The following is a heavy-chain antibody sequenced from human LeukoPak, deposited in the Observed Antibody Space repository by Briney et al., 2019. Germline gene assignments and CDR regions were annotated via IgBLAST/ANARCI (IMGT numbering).Heavy chain of an antibody. CDR3: ARGESRDGYNHDY. Sequence: PSETLSLTCTVSGGSLSSYYWSWIRQPPGKGLEWIGYIYYSGSTNYNPSLKSRVTISVDTSKNQFSLKLSSVTAADTAVYYCARGESRDGYNHDYWGQGTLVTVSS. CDR1: GGSLSSYY. V-gene: IGHV4-59*01. J-gene: IGHJ4*02. D-gene: IGHD5-12*01. CDR2: IYYSGST.